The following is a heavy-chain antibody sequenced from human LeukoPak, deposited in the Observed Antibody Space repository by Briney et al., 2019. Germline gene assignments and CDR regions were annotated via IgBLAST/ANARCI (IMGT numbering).Heavy chain of an antibody. V-gene: IGHV1-8*01. J-gene: IGHJ4*02. CDR3: ARVKTLWFGELLF. CDR1: GYTFTSYD. D-gene: IGHD3-10*01. CDR2: MNPNSGNT. Sequence: AASVKVSCKASGYTFTSYDINWVRQATGQGLEWMGWMNPNSGNTGYAQKFQGRVTMTRNTSISTAYMELSSLRSEDTAVYYCARVKTLWFGELLFGGQGTLVTVSS.